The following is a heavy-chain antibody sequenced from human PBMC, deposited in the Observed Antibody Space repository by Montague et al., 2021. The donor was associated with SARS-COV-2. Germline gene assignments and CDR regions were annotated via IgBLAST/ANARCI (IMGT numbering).Heavy chain of an antibody. J-gene: IGHJ3*02. CDR1: GGSISSSNYY. Sequence: SETLSLTCTVSGGSISSSNYYWGWIRQPPGKGLEWIGSIYYSGSTYYNPSLKSRVTIFVDTSKNQFSLKLSSVTAADTVVYYCANPTYYYDSSGSDAFDIWGQGTMVTVSS. V-gene: IGHV4-39*01. CDR2: IYYSGST. CDR3: ANPTYYYDSSGSDAFDI. D-gene: IGHD3-22*01.